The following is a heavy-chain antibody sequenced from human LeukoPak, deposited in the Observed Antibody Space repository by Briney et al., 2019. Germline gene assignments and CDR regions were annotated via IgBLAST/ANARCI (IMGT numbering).Heavy chain of an antibody. CDR2: LSGSGGTT. CDR1: GFTFSSYG. J-gene: IGHJ4*02. D-gene: IGHD3-3*01. CDR3: ARANGSRITIFGVVPRTGKKFDY. V-gene: IGHV3-23*01. Sequence: GGSLRLSCSASGFTFSSYGMSWVRQAPGKGLEWVSGLSGSGGTTYYVDSEKGRFTISRGNSKNTLYLQMNSLRAEDTAVYYCARANGSRITIFGVVPRTGKKFDYWGQGTLVTVSS.